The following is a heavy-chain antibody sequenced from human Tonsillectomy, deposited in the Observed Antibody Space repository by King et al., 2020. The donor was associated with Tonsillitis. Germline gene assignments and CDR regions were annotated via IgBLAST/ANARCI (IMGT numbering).Heavy chain of an antibody. CDR2: IKPDVSEK. CDR1: GFTFSSYW. J-gene: IGHJ4*02. V-gene: IGHV3-7*03. Sequence: VQLVESGGGLVQPGGSLRLSCAASGFTFSSYWMYWVRQAPGKGLEWVANIKPDVSEKYDLDSVKGRFTISRDNAKNSLYLQMINLRAEDTAVYYCVRGTIPQLGLKTGFDSWGQGTLVTVSS. CDR3: VRGTIPQLGLKTGFDS. D-gene: IGHD1-14*01.